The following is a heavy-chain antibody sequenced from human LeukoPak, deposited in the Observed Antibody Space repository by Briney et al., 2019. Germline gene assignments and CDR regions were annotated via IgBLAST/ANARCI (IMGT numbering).Heavy chain of an antibody. V-gene: IGHV3-74*01. CDR3: VRLGGSSSVDH. D-gene: IGHD6-25*01. CDR1: EFTFSSYW. CDR2: IDTGGTSA. Sequence: GGSLRLSCEASEFTFSSYWMHWVRQAPGKGLVWVSRIDTGGTSAAYADSVKGRFSISRDNAKNTLYLQMDSLRAEDTAVYYCVRLGGSSSVDHWGQGTLVTVSS. J-gene: IGHJ4*02.